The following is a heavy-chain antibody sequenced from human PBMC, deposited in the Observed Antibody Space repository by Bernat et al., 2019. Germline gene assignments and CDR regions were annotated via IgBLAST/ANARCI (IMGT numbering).Heavy chain of an antibody. CDR2: ISYDGSNK. Sequence: VECGGGVVQPGRSLRLSCAASGFTFSSYGMHWVRQAPGKGLEWVAVISYDGSNKYYADSVKGRFTISRDNSKNTLYLKMNSLRAEDTAVYYWAKSKNYDSSGYYSYYGMDVRGQGPKATVSS. CDR3: AKSKNYDSSGYYSYYGMDV. D-gene: IGHD3-22*01. V-gene: IGHV3-30*18. CDR1: GFTFSSYG. J-gene: IGHJ6*02.